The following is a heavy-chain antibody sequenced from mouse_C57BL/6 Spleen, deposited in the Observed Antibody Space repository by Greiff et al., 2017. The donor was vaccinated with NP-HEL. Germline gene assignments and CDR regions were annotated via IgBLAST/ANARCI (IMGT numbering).Heavy chain of an antibody. CDR3: ARSDYYSNYVDY. CDR2: INPNNGGT. D-gene: IGHD2-5*01. J-gene: IGHJ2*01. V-gene: IGHV1-26*01. Sequence: VQLQQSGPELVKPGASVKISCKASGYTFTDYYMNWVKQSHGKSLEWIGDINPNNGGTSYNQKFKGKATLTVDKSSSTAYMELRSLTSEDSAVYYCARSDYYSNYVDYWGQGTTLTVSS. CDR1: GYTFTDYY.